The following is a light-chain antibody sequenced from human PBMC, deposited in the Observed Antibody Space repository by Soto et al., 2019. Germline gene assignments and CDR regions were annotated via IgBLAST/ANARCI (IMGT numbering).Light chain of an antibody. CDR3: QQYGSAPRT. J-gene: IGKJ1*01. V-gene: IGKV3-20*01. CDR2: GAS. CDR1: QSVTSSF. Sequence: IVLTQSPGTLSLSPGERATLSCRASQSVTSSFLSWYQQKPGQAPRLLIYGASGRATGIPDRFSGSGSGTDFTLTISSLEPEDFAVYYCQQYGSAPRTFGQGTKVDIK.